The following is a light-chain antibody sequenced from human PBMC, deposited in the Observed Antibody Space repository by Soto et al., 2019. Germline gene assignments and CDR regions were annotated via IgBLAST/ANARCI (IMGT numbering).Light chain of an antibody. V-gene: IGKV1-16*02. J-gene: IGKJ4*01. Sequence: IHMTQSASSLTVSVGHRVTITCRASEGVSNHLAWFQQKPGKAPKSLIYAASTLQSGVPSKFSGSGSGTDFTLTISSLQPEDCATYYCQQYKNYPLTFGGGTKVDIK. CDR3: QQYKNYPLT. CDR1: EGVSNH. CDR2: AAS.